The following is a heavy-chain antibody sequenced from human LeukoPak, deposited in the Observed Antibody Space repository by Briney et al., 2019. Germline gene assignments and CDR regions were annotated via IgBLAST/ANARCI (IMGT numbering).Heavy chain of an antibody. D-gene: IGHD3-3*01. CDR2: ISGSGGST. V-gene: IGHV3-23*01. CDR3: AKDYDFWSGYSDY. Sequence: GGSLRLSCAGSGFTLSTYAMSWVRQAPGKGLEWVSAISGSGGSTYYANSVKGRFTISRDNSKNTLYLQMNSLRAEDTAVYYCAKDYDFWSGYSDYWGQGTLVTVSS. J-gene: IGHJ4*02. CDR1: GFTLSTYA.